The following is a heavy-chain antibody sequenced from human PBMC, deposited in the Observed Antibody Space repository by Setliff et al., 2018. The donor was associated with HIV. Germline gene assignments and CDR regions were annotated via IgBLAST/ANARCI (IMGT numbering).Heavy chain of an antibody. CDR1: GFPFSTYG. V-gene: IGHV3-23*01. Sequence: QTGGSLRLSCVASGFPFSTYGMSWVRQAPGKGLEWVSVISGSGGRTYYAESVKGRFTVNRDNSKNTLYLQMNSLRAEDTAVYYCAKTYYLDNSGYWSAFDMWGQGTMVTVSS. J-gene: IGHJ3*02. CDR2: ISGSGGRT. CDR3: AKTYYLDNSGYWSAFDM. D-gene: IGHD3-22*01.